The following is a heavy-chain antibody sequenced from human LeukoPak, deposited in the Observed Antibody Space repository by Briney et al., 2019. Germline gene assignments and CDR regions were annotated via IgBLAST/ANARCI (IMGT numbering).Heavy chain of an antibody. Sequence: SETLSLTCAVYGGSFSGYYWSWIRQPPGKGLEWIGEINHSGSTNYNPSLKSRVTISVDTSKNQFSLKLSFVTAADTAVYYCARGLTYYDILTGYYEYYFDYWGQGTLVTVSS. J-gene: IGHJ4*02. V-gene: IGHV4-34*01. CDR1: GGSFSGYY. CDR2: INHSGST. CDR3: ARGLTYYDILTGYYEYYFDY. D-gene: IGHD3-9*01.